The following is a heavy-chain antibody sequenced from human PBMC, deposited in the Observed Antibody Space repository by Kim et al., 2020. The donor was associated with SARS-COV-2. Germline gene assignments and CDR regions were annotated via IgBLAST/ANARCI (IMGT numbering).Heavy chain of an antibody. D-gene: IGHD2-15*01. Sequence: SRVTISVDTSKNQFSLKLSSVTAADTAVYYCARYCSGGSCYLNKSYYFDYWGQGTLVTVSS. J-gene: IGHJ4*02. CDR3: ARYCSGGSCYLNKSYYFDY. V-gene: IGHV4-31*02.